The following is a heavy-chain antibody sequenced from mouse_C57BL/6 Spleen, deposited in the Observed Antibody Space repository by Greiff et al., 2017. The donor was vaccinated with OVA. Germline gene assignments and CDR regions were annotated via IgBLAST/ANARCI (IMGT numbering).Heavy chain of an antibody. CDR3: TRPTTVAGYFDY. J-gene: IGHJ2*01. V-gene: IGHV1-15*01. D-gene: IGHD1-1*01. Sequence: VHLVESGAELVRPGASVTLSCKASGYTFTDYEMHWVKQTPVHGLEWIGAIDPETGGTAYNQKFKGKAILTADKSSSTAYMELRSLTSEDSAVYYCTRPTTVAGYFDYWGQGTTLTVSS. CDR1: GYTFTDYE. CDR2: IDPETGGT.